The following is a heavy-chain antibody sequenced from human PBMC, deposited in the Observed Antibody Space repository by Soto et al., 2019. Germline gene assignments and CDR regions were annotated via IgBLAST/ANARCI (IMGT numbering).Heavy chain of an antibody. CDR3: EAVSSSYTRNDGLDY. J-gene: IGHJ4*02. V-gene: IGHV3-43*01. CDR2: ITSDGDST. D-gene: IGHD2-2*02. CDR1: GFIFDEYT. Sequence: PGGSLRLSCAASGFIFDEYTMHWVRQAPGKGLEWLSLITSDGDSTYYADSVKGRFTISRDNSKNSLYLQMNGLRTEDTALYYCEAVSSSYTRNDGLDYWGQGTLVTVYS.